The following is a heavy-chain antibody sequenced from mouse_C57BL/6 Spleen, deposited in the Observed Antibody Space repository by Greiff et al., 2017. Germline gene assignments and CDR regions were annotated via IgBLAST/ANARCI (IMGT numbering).Heavy chain of an antibody. CDR1: GYTFTDYY. D-gene: IGHD4-1*01. J-gene: IGHJ3*01. V-gene: IGHV1-26*01. CDR2: INPNNGGT. CDR3: ARSVTGVAY. Sequence: VQLQQSGPELVKPGASVKISCKASGYTFTDYYMNWVKQSHGKSLEWIGDINPNNGGTSYNQKFKGKATLTVDKSSSTAYMELRSLTSEDSAVYYCARSVTGVAYWGQGTLVTVSA.